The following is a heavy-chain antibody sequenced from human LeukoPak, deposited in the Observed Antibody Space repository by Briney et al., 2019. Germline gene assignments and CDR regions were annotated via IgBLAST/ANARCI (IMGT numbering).Heavy chain of an antibody. CDR3: AKAMVRGVISPFDY. D-gene: IGHD3-10*01. CDR2: ISYDGSNK. Sequence: GGSLRLSCAASGFTFSSYGMHWVRRAPGKGLEWVAVISYDGSNKYYADSVKGRFTISRDNSKNTLYLQMNSLRAEDTAVYYCAKAMVRGVISPFDYWGQGTLVTVSS. CDR1: GFTFSSYG. J-gene: IGHJ4*02. V-gene: IGHV3-30*18.